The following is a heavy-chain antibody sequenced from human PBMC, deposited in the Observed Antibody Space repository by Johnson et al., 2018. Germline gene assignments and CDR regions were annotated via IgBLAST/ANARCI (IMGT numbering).Heavy chain of an antibody. V-gene: IGHV5-51*01. CDR2: IYPGDSDT. Sequence: EVQLLESGAEVKKPGESLKISCKGSGYSFTSYWIGWVRQMPGKGLEWMGVIYPGDSDTRYSPSFLGQVTISAAKSISTAYLQWGSLKASDTAMYYCARHPGSRVFDAFDIWGQGTMVTVSS. CDR1: GYSFTSYW. J-gene: IGHJ3*02. D-gene: IGHD1-1*01. CDR3: ARHPGSRVFDAFDI.